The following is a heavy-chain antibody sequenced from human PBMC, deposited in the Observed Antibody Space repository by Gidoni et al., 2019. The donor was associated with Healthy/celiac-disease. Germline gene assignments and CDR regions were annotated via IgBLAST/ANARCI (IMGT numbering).Heavy chain of an antibody. CDR3: ARGESGVGNYYYGMDV. CDR1: GGTVSSYA. D-gene: IGHD7-27*01. V-gene: IGHV1-69*01. J-gene: IGHJ6*02. Sequence: QVQLVQSGAEVKKPGSSVKVSCKASGGTVSSYAISWVRQAHGQGLEWMGGIIPIFGTANYAQKFQGRVTITADESTSTAYMELSSLRSEDTAVYYCARGESGVGNYYYGMDVWGQGTTVTVSS. CDR2: IIPIFGTA.